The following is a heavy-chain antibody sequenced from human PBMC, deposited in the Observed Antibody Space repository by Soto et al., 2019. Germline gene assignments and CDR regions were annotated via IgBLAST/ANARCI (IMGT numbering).Heavy chain of an antibody. D-gene: IGHD3-10*01. J-gene: IGHJ4*02. Sequence: QVQLVQSGAEVKKPGASVKVSCKASGYTFTSYYMYWVRQAPGQGLEWMGIINPSGGTTSYAQRFQGRVTMTGDTSTGTIYMELSSLRSEDTAVYYCATGGALGSQGYYWAFDYWGQGTLVTVSS. CDR2: INPSGGTT. CDR1: GYTFTSYY. V-gene: IGHV1-46*03. CDR3: ATGGALGSQGYYWAFDY.